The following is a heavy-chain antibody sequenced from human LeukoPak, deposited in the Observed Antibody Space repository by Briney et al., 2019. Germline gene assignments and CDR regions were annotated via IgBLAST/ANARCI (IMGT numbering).Heavy chain of an antibody. V-gene: IGHV4-39*01. CDR3: ARHKGYCSSTSCYRGYFQH. D-gene: IGHD2-2*01. CDR2: IHYGGST. Sequence: SETLSLTCTVSGGSISDSSYYWGWIRQPPGKGLEWIGSIHYGGSTHYNPSLKSRVTISVDTSENQFSLKLSSVTAADTAVYYCARHKGYCSSTSCYRGYFQHWGQGTLVTVSS. J-gene: IGHJ1*01. CDR1: GGSISDSSYY.